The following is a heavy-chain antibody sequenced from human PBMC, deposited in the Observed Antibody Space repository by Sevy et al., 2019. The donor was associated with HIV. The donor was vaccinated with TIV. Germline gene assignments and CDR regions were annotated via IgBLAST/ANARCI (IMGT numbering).Heavy chain of an antibody. CDR1: GFTVSGNY. D-gene: IGHD3-22*01. V-gene: IGHV3-66*01. J-gene: IGHJ2*01. CDR2: IFSGGNT. Sequence: GGSLRLSCAASGFTVSGNYMSWVRQAPGKGLEWVSGIFSGGNTHFADSVKGRFTISRDNSKNTLSLQMNGLRAEDTAVYYCARAVEDYSDSSAWDWYFDLWGRGTLVTVSS. CDR3: ARAVEDYSDSSAWDWYFDL.